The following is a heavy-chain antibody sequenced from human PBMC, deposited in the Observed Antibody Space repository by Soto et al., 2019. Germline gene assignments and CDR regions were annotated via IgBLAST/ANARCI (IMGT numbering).Heavy chain of an antibody. CDR1: GFTFSSYW. CDR2: IKQDGSEK. Sequence: GGSLRLSCAASGFTFSSYWMSWVRQAPGKGLEWVANIKQDGSEKYYVDSVKGRFTISRDNAKNSLYLQMNSLRAEDTAVYYCAIYNWNDGGDAFDIWGQGTMDTVSS. D-gene: IGHD1-1*01. V-gene: IGHV3-7*01. CDR3: AIYNWNDGGDAFDI. J-gene: IGHJ3*02.